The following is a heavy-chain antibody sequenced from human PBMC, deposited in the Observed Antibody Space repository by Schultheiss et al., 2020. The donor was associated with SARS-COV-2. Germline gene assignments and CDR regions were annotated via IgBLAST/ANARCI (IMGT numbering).Heavy chain of an antibody. D-gene: IGHD4-11*01. CDR3: ARGRTRSDYFNYGRYYGLDV. CDR2: IYSSGST. CDR1: GGSLSEYF. Sequence: SETLSLTCTVSGGSLSEYFWSWIRQPPGKGLEWIGYIYSSGSTNYNPSLKSRVTMSIDTYKSQFSLKLSSVTDADTALYYCARGRTRSDYFNYGRYYGLDVWGQGTTVTVSS. V-gene: IGHV4-59*08. J-gene: IGHJ6*02.